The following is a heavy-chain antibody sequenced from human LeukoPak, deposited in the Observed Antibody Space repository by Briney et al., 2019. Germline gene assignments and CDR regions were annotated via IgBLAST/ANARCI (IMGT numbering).Heavy chain of an antibody. V-gene: IGHV1-46*01. CDR1: VYTFTSYY. J-gene: IGHJ5*02. Sequence: ASLKVSCTASVYTFTSYYIHWVRQAPGQRLEWMGIINPSGGSTDYAQEFQGRVTMTRETITNTVYMDLSSLKSEDTAVYYCARQSSNWFDPRGQGALVNVSS. CDR3: ARQSSNWFDP. CDR2: INPSGGST.